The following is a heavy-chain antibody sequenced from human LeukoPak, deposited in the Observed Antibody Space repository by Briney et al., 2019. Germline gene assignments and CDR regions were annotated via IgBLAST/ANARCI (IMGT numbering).Heavy chain of an antibody. V-gene: IGHV3-23*01. Sequence: GGSLRLSCAASGFTFSSYAMSRVRQAPGKGLEWVSAISGSGGSTYYADSVKGRSTISRDNSKNTLYLQMNSLRAEDTAVYYCAKDRNYYDSSGYYYDAFDIWGQGTMVTVSS. CDR3: AKDRNYYDSSGYYYDAFDI. J-gene: IGHJ3*02. CDR2: ISGSGGST. CDR1: GFTFSSYA. D-gene: IGHD3-22*01.